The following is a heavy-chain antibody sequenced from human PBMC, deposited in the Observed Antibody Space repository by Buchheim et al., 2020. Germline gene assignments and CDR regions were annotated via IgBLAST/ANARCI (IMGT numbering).Heavy chain of an antibody. V-gene: IGHV4-61*02. D-gene: IGHD3-3*01. CDR1: GGSINSGSYY. CDR3: ARGSGDFWSGLRRYYYGMDV. CDR2: IYTSGST. Sequence: QVQLQESGPGLVKPSQTLSLTCTVSGGSINSGSYYWSWIRQPAGEGLEWIGRIYTSGSTNYNPSLKSRVTISVDTSKNQFSLKLTSVTAADAAVYHCARGSGDFWSGLRRYYYGMDVWGQGTT. J-gene: IGHJ6*02.